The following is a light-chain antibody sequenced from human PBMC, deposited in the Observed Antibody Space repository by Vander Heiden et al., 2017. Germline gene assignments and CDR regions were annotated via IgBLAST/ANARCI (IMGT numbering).Light chain of an antibody. J-gene: IGKJ1*01. V-gene: IGKV1-5*03. CDR2: KAS. CDR3: QQYNSYSWT. CDR1: QSISSW. Sequence: IQMTQSPSTLSASVLDRVTITCRASQSISSWLAWYQQKPGKAPKLLIYKASSLESGVPSRFSGSGSGTEFTLTISSLQPDDFATYYFQQYNSYSWTFGQGTKVEIK.